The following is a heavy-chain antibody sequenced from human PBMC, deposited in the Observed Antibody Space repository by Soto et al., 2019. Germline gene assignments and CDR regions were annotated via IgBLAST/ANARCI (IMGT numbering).Heavy chain of an antibody. Sequence: QVQLVQSGAEVKKPGASVKVSCKASGYTFTSYAMHWVRQAPGQRLEWMGWINAGNGNTKYSQKFQGRVTITRDTSASKAYMELSSLRSEDTAVYYCTRLGGRVRGPKDYWGQVTLVTVSS. CDR2: INAGNGNT. J-gene: IGHJ4*02. CDR1: GYTFTSYA. D-gene: IGHD3-10*01. CDR3: TRLGGRVRGPKDY. V-gene: IGHV1-3*01.